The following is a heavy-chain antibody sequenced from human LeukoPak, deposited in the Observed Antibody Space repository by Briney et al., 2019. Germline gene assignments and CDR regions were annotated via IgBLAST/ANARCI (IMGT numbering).Heavy chain of an antibody. V-gene: IGHV3-21*01. CDR3: ATPAAGPGAKYSLY. D-gene: IGHD6-13*01. CDR1: GFTFSSYS. J-gene: IGHJ1*01. CDR2: IDFTSRYI. Sequence: GGSLRLSCAASGFTFSSYSMNWVRQAPGKGLEWVSSIDFTSRYIYNADSVKGRFTTSRDNAKNSLDLQMNSLKVEDTAVYYCATPAAGPGAKYSLYWGQGTLVTVSS.